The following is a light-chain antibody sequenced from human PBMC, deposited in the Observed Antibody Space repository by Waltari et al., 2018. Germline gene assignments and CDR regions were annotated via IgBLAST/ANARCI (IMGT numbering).Light chain of an antibody. CDR3: QQYNSESYT. Sequence: DIQMTQSPSTLAASVVDRITITCRASQNINNWLAWYQQKPGKAPKLLIQKASTLESGVPSRFSGSGSGTEFTLTVSSLQPDDSATYFCQQYNSESYTFGQGTKLEIK. CDR2: KAS. J-gene: IGKJ2*01. V-gene: IGKV1-5*03. CDR1: QNINNW.